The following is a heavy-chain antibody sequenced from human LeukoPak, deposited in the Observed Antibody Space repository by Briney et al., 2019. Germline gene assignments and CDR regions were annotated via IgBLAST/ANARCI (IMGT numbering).Heavy chain of an antibody. D-gene: IGHD1-1*01. CDR1: GFTFDDYG. J-gene: IGHJ3*02. V-gene: IGHV3-20*04. CDR3: ARDVPSKRLESSTPGAAFDI. Sequence: PGGSLRLSCAASGFTFDDYGMSWVRQAPGKGLEWVSGINWNGGSTGYADSVKGRFTISRDNAKNSLYLQMNSLRAEDTALYYCARDVPSKRLESSTPGAAFDIWGQGTMVTVSS. CDR2: INWNGGST.